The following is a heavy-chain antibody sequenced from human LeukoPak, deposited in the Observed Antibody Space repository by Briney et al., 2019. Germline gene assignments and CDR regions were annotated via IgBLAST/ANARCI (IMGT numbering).Heavy chain of an antibody. J-gene: IGHJ4*02. CDR3: ARGTYTSGVYRLDY. D-gene: IGHD6-19*01. Sequence: PGASLRLSCAASGFTFSSYWMHWVRQAPGEGLVWVSRIKTDGTTTNYADSVKGRFTVSRDNAKNTLYLQMNSLRAEDTAVYYCARGTYTSGVYRLDYWGQGTLVTVSS. CDR1: GFTFSSYW. V-gene: IGHV3-74*01. CDR2: IKTDGTTT.